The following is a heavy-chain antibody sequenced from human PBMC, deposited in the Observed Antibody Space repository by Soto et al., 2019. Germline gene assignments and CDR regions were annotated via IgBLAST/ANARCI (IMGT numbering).Heavy chain of an antibody. CDR1: GGSISSGGYY. J-gene: IGHJ5*02. V-gene: IGHV4-39*01. D-gene: IGHD6-19*01. Sequence: PSETLSLTCTVSGGSISSGGYYWSWIRQHPGKGLEWIGSIYYSGSTYYNPSLKSRVTISVDTSKNQFSLKLSSVTAADTAVYYCARHFIAVAGTRSGWFDPWGQGTLVTVSS. CDR2: IYYSGST. CDR3: ARHFIAVAGTRSGWFDP.